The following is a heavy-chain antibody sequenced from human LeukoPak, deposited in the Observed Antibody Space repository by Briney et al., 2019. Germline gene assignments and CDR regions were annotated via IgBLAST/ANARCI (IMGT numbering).Heavy chain of an antibody. V-gene: IGHV1-2*06. J-gene: IGHJ5*02. CDR3: ARGYCSGGSCYSVENWFDP. D-gene: IGHD2-15*01. CDR1: GYTFTGYY. CDR2: INPNSGGT. Sequence: VASVKVSCKAAGYTFTGYYMFWVLQAPGQGLEWMGRINPNSGGTNYAQKFQGRVTMTRDTSITTAYMELSRLRSDDTAVYYCARGYCSGGSCYSVENWFDPWGQGTLVTVSS.